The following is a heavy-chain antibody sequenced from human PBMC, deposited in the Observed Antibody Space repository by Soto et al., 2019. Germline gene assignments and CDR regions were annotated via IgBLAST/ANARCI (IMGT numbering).Heavy chain of an antibody. D-gene: IGHD5-12*01. CDR2: IYSDDSR. CDR3: ATHRGGYDRDFDY. J-gene: IGHJ4*02. V-gene: IGHV3-53*02. CDR1: GFTVSRYF. Sequence: EVQLVETGGGLIQPGGSLTLSCAVSGFTVSRYFMSWVRQAPGKGLEWVSVIYSDDSRYYAGSVKGRFTISRDNSKNTLFLQMNSLRAEDTAVYYCATHRGGYDRDFDYWGRGALVTVSA.